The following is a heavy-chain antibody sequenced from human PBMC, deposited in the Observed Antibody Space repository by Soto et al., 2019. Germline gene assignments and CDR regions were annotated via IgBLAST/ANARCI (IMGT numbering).Heavy chain of an antibody. D-gene: IGHD3-3*01. J-gene: IGHJ6*03. CDR3: ARVLGYDFWSVTGDLYIDV. CDR2: ISSSSSYI. V-gene: IGHV3-21*01. Sequence: EVQLVESGGGLVKPGGSLRLSCAASGFTFSSYSMNWVRQAPGKGLEWVSSISSSSSYIYYADSVKGRFTISRDNAKNSLDLQMNSLRAEDTAVYSCARVLGYDFWSVTGDLYIDVWGKGTTVTVSS. CDR1: GFTFSSYS.